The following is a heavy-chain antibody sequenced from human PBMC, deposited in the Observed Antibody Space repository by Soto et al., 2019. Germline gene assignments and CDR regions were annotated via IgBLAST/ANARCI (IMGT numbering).Heavy chain of an antibody. CDR3: ARDSLHDSSGYLGY. Sequence: ASVKVSCKASGYTFTSYGISWVRQAPGQGLEWMGWISAYNGNTNYAQKLQGRVTMTRNTSISTAYMELSSLRSEDTAVYYCARDSLHDSSGYLGYWGQGTLVTVSS. CDR1: GYTFTSYG. J-gene: IGHJ4*02. D-gene: IGHD3-22*01. V-gene: IGHV1-18*01. CDR2: ISAYNGNT.